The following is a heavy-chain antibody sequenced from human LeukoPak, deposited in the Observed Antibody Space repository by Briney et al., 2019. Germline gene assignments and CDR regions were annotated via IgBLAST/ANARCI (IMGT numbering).Heavy chain of an antibody. CDR1: GFTVNSHY. CDR3: ARGLDGSGSTFVD. V-gene: IGHV3-66*01. CDR2: IYTSGST. D-gene: IGHD3-10*01. J-gene: IGHJ4*02. Sequence: GGSLRLSCAASGFTVNSHYMTWVRQAPGKGLEWVSVIYTSGSTYYADSVKGRFTISRDNSKNTLYLQMHSLRAEDTAVYYCARGLDGSGSTFVDWGQGTLVTVSS.